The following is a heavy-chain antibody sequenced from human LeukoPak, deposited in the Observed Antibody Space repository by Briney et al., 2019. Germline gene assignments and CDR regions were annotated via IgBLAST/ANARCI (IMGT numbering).Heavy chain of an antibody. D-gene: IGHD3-10*01. Sequence: ASVKVSCKASGGTFSSYAISWVRQAPGQGLEWMGWISGHNGQTKYAQKFQGRVTMTTDTSTSTAYMELRSLRFDDTAMYYCARDREDYDSGNLNWFDPWGQGTQVTVSS. CDR2: ISGHNGQT. J-gene: IGHJ5*02. V-gene: IGHV1-18*01. CDR1: GGTFSSYA. CDR3: ARDREDYDSGNLNWFDP.